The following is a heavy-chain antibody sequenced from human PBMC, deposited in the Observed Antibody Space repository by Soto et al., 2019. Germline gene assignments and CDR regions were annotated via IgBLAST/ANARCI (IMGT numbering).Heavy chain of an antibody. CDR2: INAGNGNT. CDR1: GYTFTSYA. CDR3: ARAQYYYDSSGYYSIDP. J-gene: IGHJ5*02. Sequence: ASVKVSCKASGYTFTSYAMHWVRQAPGQRLEWMGWINAGNGNTKYSQKFQGRVTITRDTSASTAYMELSSLRSEDTAVYYCARAQYYYDSSGYYSIDPWGQGTLVTVSS. V-gene: IGHV1-3*01. D-gene: IGHD3-22*01.